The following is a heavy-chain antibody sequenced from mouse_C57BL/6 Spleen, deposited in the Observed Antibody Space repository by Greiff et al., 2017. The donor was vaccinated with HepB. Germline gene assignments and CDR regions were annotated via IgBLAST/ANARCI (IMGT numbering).Heavy chain of an antibody. J-gene: IGHJ1*03. D-gene: IGHD2-5*01. V-gene: IGHV2-5*01. Sequence: VQLQQSGPGLVQPSQSLSITCTVSGFSLTSYGVHWVRQSPGKGLEWLGVIWRGGSTDYNAAFMSRLSITKDNSKSQVFFKMNSLQADDTAIYYCAKNGDSNYDYWYFDVWGTGTTVTVSS. CDR2: IWRGGST. CDR1: GFSLTSYG. CDR3: AKNGDSNYDYWYFDV.